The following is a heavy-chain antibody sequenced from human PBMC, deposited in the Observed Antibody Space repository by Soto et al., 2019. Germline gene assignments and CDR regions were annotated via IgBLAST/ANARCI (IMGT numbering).Heavy chain of an antibody. CDR2: ISGSGGST. J-gene: IGHJ4*02. Sequence: GGSLRLSCAASGFTFSSYAMSWVRQAPGKGLEWVSAISGSGGSTYYADSVKGRLTISRDNSKNTLYLQMNSLRAEDTAVYYCAKDRKGYYGSGSPYYFDYWGQGTLVTVSS. V-gene: IGHV3-23*01. CDR1: GFTFSSYA. D-gene: IGHD3-10*01. CDR3: AKDRKGYYGSGSPYYFDY.